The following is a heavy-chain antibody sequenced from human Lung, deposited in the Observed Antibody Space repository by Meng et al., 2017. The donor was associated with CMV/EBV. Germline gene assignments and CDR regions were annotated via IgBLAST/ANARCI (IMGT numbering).Heavy chain of an antibody. J-gene: IGHJ3*02. V-gene: IGHV3-7*01. D-gene: IGHD2-2*01. Sequence: GESXKISCVASGITFSSNWMTWVRQAPGKGLEWVANIKEDGSEKYYLDSVTGRFTISRDNAKKSLYLQMNSLRAEDTAFYYCARDGGSCITTSCRGAAFDMWGQGTXVTVSS. CDR1: GITFSSNW. CDR3: ARDGGSCITTSCRGAAFDM. CDR2: IKEDGSEK.